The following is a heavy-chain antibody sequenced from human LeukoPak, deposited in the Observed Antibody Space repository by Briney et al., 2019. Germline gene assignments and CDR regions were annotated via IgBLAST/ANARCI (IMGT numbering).Heavy chain of an antibody. J-gene: IGHJ4*01. D-gene: IGHD5-12*01. V-gene: IGHV3-23*01. CDR2: ISSSGGTT. CDR1: GFTFSSYA. CDR3: AKDRPTWPIDY. Sequence: GGSLRLSCAASGFTFSSYAMSWVRQAPGKRLEGVSSISSSGGTTYYADSVKGRFTISRDNSKNTLYLEMNTLRAEDTAVYYCAKDRPTWPIDYWGQGTLVTVSS.